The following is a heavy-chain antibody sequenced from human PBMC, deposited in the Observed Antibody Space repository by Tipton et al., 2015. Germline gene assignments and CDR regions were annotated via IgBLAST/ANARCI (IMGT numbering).Heavy chain of an antibody. CDR3: ARGRDSGYVLGHWFDS. V-gene: IGHV4-59*01. D-gene: IGHD5-12*01. J-gene: IGHJ5*01. CDR1: GGSISTYY. CDR2: VYYSGST. Sequence: LRLSCTVSGGSISTYYWTWIRQSPGKGLEWIGHVYYSGSTNYKPSLQSRATISLDTSGNQFSLKLISVTAADTAVYYCARGRDSGYVLGHWFDSWGQGTLVTVSS.